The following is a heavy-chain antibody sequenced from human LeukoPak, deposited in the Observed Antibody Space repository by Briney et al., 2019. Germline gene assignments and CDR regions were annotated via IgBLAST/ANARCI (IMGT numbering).Heavy chain of an antibody. D-gene: IGHD6-13*01. Sequence: SETLSLTCTVSGGSISSSSYYWGWIRQPPGKGLEWIGSIYYSGSTYYNPSLKSRVTISVDTSKNQFSLKLSSVTAADTAVYYCARAAQQYYYGMDVWGQGTTVTISS. CDR2: IYYSGST. CDR3: ARAAQQYYYGMDV. CDR1: GGSISSSSYY. J-gene: IGHJ6*02. V-gene: IGHV4-39*07.